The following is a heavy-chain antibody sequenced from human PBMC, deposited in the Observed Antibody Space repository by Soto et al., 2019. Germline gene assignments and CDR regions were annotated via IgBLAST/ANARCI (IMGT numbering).Heavy chain of an antibody. V-gene: IGHV2-5*02. J-gene: IGHJ4*02. CDR3: AHAGDYDLLTFDH. Sequence: QITLKESGPTLVIPAQTLTLTCDFSGFSLSTYHMGVAWIRQPPGKALEWLALIYWDDDKRYSPSLKDRLDISKDTSSNQVVLTITNIDPGDSATYFCAHAGDYDLLTFDHWGPGTLVTVSS. CDR1: GFSLSTYHMG. D-gene: IGHD4-17*01. CDR2: IYWDDDK.